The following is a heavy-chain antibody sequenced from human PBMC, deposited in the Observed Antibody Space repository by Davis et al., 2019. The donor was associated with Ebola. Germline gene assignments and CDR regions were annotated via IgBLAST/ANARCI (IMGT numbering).Heavy chain of an antibody. D-gene: IGHD4-11*01. CDR2: INSDGSST. V-gene: IGHV3-74*01. CDR1: GFTFDDYA. CDR3: ARGQDLFHDYSIDY. J-gene: IGHJ4*02. Sequence: GESLKISCAASGFTFDDYAMHWFRQAPGKGLVWVSRINSDGSSTSYADSVKGRFTISSDNAKNTRYLQMNSLRAEDTAVYYCARGQDLFHDYSIDYWGQGTLVTVSS.